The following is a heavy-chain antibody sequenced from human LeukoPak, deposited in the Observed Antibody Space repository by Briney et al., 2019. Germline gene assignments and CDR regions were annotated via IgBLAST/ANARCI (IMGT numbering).Heavy chain of an antibody. V-gene: IGHV1-69*13. Sequence: GASVKVSCKASGGTFSIYAISWVRQAPGQGLEWMGGIIPIFGTANYAQKFQGRVTITADESTSTAYMELSSLRSEDTAVYYCARWEYYYDTHYYYYYYGMDVWGQGTTVTVSS. CDR1: GGTFSIYA. CDR2: IIPIFGTA. D-gene: IGHD3-22*01. CDR3: ARWEYYYDTHYYYYYYGMDV. J-gene: IGHJ6*02.